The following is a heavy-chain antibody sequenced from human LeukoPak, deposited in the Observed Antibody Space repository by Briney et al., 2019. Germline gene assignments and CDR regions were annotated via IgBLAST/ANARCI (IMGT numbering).Heavy chain of an antibody. D-gene: IGHD2/OR15-2a*01. J-gene: IGHJ4*02. CDR3: ARGVIGTTFIDY. CDR2: INPNSGGT. V-gene: IGHV1-2*02. CDR1: GYTSTGYY. Sequence: ASVKVSCKASGYTSTGYYMHWVRQAPGQGLEWMGWINPNSGGTNYAQKFQGRVTMTRDTSISTAYMELSRLRSDDTAVYYCARGVIGTTFIDYWGQGTLVTVSS.